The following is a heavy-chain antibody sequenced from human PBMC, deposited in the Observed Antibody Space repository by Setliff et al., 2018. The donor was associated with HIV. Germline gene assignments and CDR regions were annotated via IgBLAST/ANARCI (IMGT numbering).Heavy chain of an antibody. Sequence: SETLSLTCAVYGGSFSGYYWSWIRQPPGKGLEFIGEMNHRGVIKYLSSLKSRVTMAVDTSKKQFSLKLKSVTAADTAVYYCASRIYYYDSSRVLREEGFDPWGQGTLVTVSS. V-gene: IGHV4-34*01. CDR2: MNHRGVI. D-gene: IGHD3-22*01. J-gene: IGHJ5*02. CDR3: ASRIYYYDSSRVLREEGFDP. CDR1: GGSFSGYY.